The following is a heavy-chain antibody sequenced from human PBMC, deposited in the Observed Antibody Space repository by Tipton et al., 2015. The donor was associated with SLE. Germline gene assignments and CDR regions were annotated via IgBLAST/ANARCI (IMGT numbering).Heavy chain of an antibody. D-gene: IGHD2-2*01. V-gene: IGHV4-59*11. Sequence: LRLSCTVSGGSISSHYWSWIRQPPGKGLEWIGYIYYSGSTNYNPSLKSRVTISVDTSKNQFSLKLSSVTAADTAVYYCARDRLVVVPAAMRPYNWFDPWGQGTLVTVSS. CDR3: ARDRLVVVPAAMRPYNWFDP. J-gene: IGHJ5*02. CDR2: IYYSGST. CDR1: GGSISSHY.